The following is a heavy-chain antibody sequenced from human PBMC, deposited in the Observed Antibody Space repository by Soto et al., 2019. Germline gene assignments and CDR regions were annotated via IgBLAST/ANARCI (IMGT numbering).Heavy chain of an antibody. CDR3: ARVPKGGYAIRYYYYGMDV. Sequence: GGSLRLSCAASGFTVSSNYMSWVRQAPGKGLEWVSVIYSGGSTYYADSVKGRFTISRDNSKNTLYLQMNSLRAEDTAVYYCARVPKGGYAIRYYYYGMDVWGQGTTVTVSS. D-gene: IGHD2-2*01. CDR2: IYSGGST. CDR1: GFTVSSNY. V-gene: IGHV3-53*01. J-gene: IGHJ6*02.